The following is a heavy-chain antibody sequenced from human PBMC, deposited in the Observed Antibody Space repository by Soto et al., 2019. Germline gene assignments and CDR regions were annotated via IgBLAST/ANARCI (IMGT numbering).Heavy chain of an antibody. Sequence: SETLSLTCTVSGGSISSGGYYWSWIRQHPGKGLEWIGYIYQSGSTFYNPSLKSRVTISIDRSKNQFFLSLSSVTAADTAVYYCARGGLSGSCGGSSCHNSFDYWGQGDLVTVSS. D-gene: IGHD2-21*01. CDR1: GGSISSGGYY. J-gene: IGHJ4*02. V-gene: IGHV4-30-2*01. CDR3: ARGGLSGSCGGSSCHNSFDY. CDR2: IYQSGST.